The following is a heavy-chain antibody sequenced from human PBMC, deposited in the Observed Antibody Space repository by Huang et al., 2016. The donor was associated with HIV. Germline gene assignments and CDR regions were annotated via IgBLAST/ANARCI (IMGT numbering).Heavy chain of an antibody. J-gene: IGHJ4*02. Sequence: EEQLVESGGGLVQPGGSLRLSCAASGFSFRSCNMNWVRQAQGKGLEWLSYISETGSVITYADSVKGRFTVSRDNAKNSLYLQMDSLRAEDTAVYYCARGYSSSWLYNWGQGTLVTVSS. CDR3: ARGYSSSWLYN. CDR1: GFSFRSCN. V-gene: IGHV3-48*01. D-gene: IGHD6-13*01. CDR2: ISETGSVI.